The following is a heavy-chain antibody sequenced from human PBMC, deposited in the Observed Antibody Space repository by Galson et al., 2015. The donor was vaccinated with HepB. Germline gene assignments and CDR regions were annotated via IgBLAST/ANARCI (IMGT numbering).Heavy chain of an antibody. V-gene: IGHV3-23*01. CDR3: AKGDWPGEC. J-gene: IGHJ4*02. D-gene: IGHD2-21*02. CDR1: GYTFSAHG. Sequence: SLRLSCAFSGYTFSAHGLSWVRQAPGMGLEWVSAISTTGENTYYVDSVKGRFTISRDNSKNTLSLQMDSLRVEDSALYYCAKGDWPGECWGQGTLVTVSS. CDR2: ISTTGENT.